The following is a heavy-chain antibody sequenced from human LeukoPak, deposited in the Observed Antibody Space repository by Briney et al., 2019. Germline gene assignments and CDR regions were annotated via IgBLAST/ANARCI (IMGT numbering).Heavy chain of an antibody. J-gene: IGHJ6*03. CDR3: ARSKTYYYESSGSYSVFDYYMDV. V-gene: IGHV3-23*01. D-gene: IGHD3-22*01. CDR2: ISGSGGST. CDR1: GFTFSSYA. Sequence: GGSLRLSCAASGFTFSSYAMSWVRQAPRKGLGWVSAISGSGGSTYYADSVKGRFTISRDNAKNSLYLQMNSLRAEDTAVYYCARSKTYYYESSGSYSVFDYYMDVWGKGTTVTVSS.